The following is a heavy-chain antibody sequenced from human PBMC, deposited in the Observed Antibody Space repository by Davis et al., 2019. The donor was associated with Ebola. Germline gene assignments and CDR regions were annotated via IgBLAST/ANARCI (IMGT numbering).Heavy chain of an antibody. CDR2: INPSGGST. D-gene: IGHD6-13*01. J-gene: IGHJ4*02. V-gene: IGHV1-46*01. Sequence: ASVNVSCKASGGTFSSYTISWVRQAPAQGLEWMGIINPSGGSTSYAQKFQGRVTMTRDTSTSTVYMELSSLRSEDTAVYYCARDLERAAAAGTDYWGQGTLVTVSS. CDR1: GGTFSSYT. CDR3: ARDLERAAAAGTDY.